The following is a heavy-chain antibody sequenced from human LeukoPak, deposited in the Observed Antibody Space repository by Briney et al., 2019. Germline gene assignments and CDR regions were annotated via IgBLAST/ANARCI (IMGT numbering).Heavy chain of an antibody. Sequence: GASVKVSCKASGYTFTGYYMHWVRQAPGQRLEWMGWINPNSGGTNSAQKFQGRVTMTRDTSISTAYMELNRLTSDDTAVYYCARDGTGYSSGWYYWFFDLWGRGTLVTVSS. V-gene: IGHV1-2*02. J-gene: IGHJ2*01. CDR1: GYTFTGYY. CDR2: INPNSGGT. D-gene: IGHD6-19*01. CDR3: ARDGTGYSSGWYYWFFDL.